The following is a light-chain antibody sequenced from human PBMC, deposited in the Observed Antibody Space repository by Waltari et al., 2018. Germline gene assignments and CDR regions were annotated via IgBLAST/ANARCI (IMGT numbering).Light chain of an antibody. J-gene: IGKJ2*01. Sequence: EIVLTQSPGTLSLSPGERATLSCRASQSVSSSYLAWYQQKPGQAPRRLIYGASSRATGIPDRFSGSGSGTDFTLTISRLEPEDFAVYYCQQYGSSLYTFGQGTKLEIK. V-gene: IGKV3-20*01. CDR2: GAS. CDR3: QQYGSSLYT. CDR1: QSVSSSY.